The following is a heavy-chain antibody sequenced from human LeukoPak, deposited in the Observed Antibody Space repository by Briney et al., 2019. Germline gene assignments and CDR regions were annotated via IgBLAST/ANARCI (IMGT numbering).Heavy chain of an antibody. CDR2: INPNSGGT. CDR3: ARDRRAAAGTPYFDY. Sequence: ASVKVSCKASGYTFTGYHMHWVRQAPGQGLEWMGWINPNSGGTNYAQKFRGRVTMTRDTSISTAYMELSRLRSDDTAVYYCARDRRAAAGTPYFDYWGQGTLVTVSS. D-gene: IGHD6-13*01. CDR1: GYTFTGYH. J-gene: IGHJ4*02. V-gene: IGHV1-2*02.